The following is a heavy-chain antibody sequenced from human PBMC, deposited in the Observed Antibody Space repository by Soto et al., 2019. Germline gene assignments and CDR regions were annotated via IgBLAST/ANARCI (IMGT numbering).Heavy chain of an antibody. J-gene: IGHJ4*01. CDR2: INSDGSST. CDR3: VRVPTGGYAFSLDDY. D-gene: IGHD5-12*01. V-gene: IGHV3-74*01. Sequence: EVQLVESGGGLVQPGGSLRLSCAASGFTFSSYWMHWVRQAPGKGLVWVSRINSDGSSTTYADSVKGRFTISRDNAKNTLYLQMNSLRAEDTAVYYCVRVPTGGYAFSLDDYWGHGTLVPVSS. CDR1: GFTFSSYW.